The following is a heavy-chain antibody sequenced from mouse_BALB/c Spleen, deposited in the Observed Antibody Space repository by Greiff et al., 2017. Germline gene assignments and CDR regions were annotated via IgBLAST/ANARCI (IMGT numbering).Heavy chain of an antibody. D-gene: IGHD2-2*01. J-gene: IGHJ4*01. CDR3: ARGWGYDDGYAMDY. CDR2: IDPANGNT. V-gene: IGHV14-3*02. Sequence: DVHLVESGAELVKPGASVKLSCTASGFNIKDTYMHWVKQRPEQGLEWIGRIDPANGNTKYDPKFQGKATITADTSSNTAYLQLSSLTSEDTAVYYCARGWGYDDGYAMDYWGQGTSVTVSS. CDR1: GFNIKDTY.